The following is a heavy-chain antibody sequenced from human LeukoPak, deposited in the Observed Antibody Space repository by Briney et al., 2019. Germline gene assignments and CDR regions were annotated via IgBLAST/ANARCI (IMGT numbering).Heavy chain of an antibody. Sequence: GGSLRLSCAASGFTFSSYGMHWVRQAPGKGLEGVAFIRYDGSNKYYADSVKGRFTISRDNSKNTLYLQMNSLRAEDTAVYYCAKTPSGWYRDPFDYWGQGTLVTVSS. V-gene: IGHV3-30*02. D-gene: IGHD6-19*01. CDR1: GFTFSSYG. CDR3: AKTPSGWYRDPFDY. J-gene: IGHJ4*02. CDR2: IRYDGSNK.